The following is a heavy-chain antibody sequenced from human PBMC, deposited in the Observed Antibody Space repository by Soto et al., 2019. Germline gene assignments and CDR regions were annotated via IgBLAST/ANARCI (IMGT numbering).Heavy chain of an antibody. CDR1: GFTFSTYG. J-gene: IGHJ4*02. CDR3: ARGGADRPDY. CDR2: ISSTGSLT. Sequence: EVRLVESGGTLLQPGGSLRLSCAASGFTFSTYGMNWVRQAPEKGLEWVSYISSTGSLTQYADSVNGRFTISRDNGKNSMYLQMSSLRVEDTAVYYCARGGADRPDYWGQGTLVTVSS. V-gene: IGHV3-48*01.